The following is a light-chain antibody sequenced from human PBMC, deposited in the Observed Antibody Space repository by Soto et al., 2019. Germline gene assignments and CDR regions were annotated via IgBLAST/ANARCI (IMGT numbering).Light chain of an antibody. Sequence: QSVLTQPPSVSGTPGQRVTISCSGSSSNIGSNTVNWYQQLPGAAPKLLIYSFTQRPSGVPDRFSGSYSGTSASLVISGLQAEDEADYYCAAWDDRVNGLFGGGTKLTVL. J-gene: IGLJ3*02. CDR2: SFT. V-gene: IGLV1-44*01. CDR3: AAWDDRVNGL. CDR1: SSNIGSNT.